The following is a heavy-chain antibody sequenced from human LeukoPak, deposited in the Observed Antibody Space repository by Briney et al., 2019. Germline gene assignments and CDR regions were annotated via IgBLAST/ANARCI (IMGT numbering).Heavy chain of an antibody. V-gene: IGHV3-48*01. CDR2: ISVKNSNI. CDR3: VTDWPVW. D-gene: IGHD3-16*01. J-gene: IGHJ4*02. Sequence: GGSLRLSCAASGLSFSNFGFHWARQAPGKGLEWVSYISVKNSNIHYADSVKARFTISRDNAKNSLFLQMNSLRAEDTAVYFCVTDWPVWWGQGTLVTVSS. CDR1: GLSFSNFG.